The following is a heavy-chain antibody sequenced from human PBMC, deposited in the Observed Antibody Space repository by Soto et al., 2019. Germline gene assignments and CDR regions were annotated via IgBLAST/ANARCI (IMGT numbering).Heavy chain of an antibody. CDR1: GYTFTSYA. Sequence: QVQLVQSGAEVKKPGASVKVSCKASGYTFTSYAMHWVRQAPGQRLEWMGWINAGNGNTKDSQKFQGRVTITRDTSASTAYMELSSLRSEDTAVYYCARGGSLYWYFELWGRGTLVTVSS. D-gene: IGHD1-26*01. CDR2: INAGNGNT. V-gene: IGHV1-3*01. CDR3: ARGGSLYWYFEL. J-gene: IGHJ2*01.